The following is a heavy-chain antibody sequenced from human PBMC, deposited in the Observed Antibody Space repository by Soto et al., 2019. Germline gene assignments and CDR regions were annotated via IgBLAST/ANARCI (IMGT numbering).Heavy chain of an antibody. J-gene: IGHJ6*02. D-gene: IGHD5-18*01. CDR3: ATVDTAMVYYYYGMDV. CDR2: IIPIFGTA. CDR1: GGTFSSYA. V-gene: IGHV1-69*12. Sequence: QVQLVQSGAEVKKPGSSVKVSCKASGGTFSSYAISWVRQDPGQGLEWMGGIIPIFGTANYAQKFQGRVTITADESTSTAYMELSSLRSEDTAVYYCATVDTAMVYYYYGMDVWGQGITVTVSS.